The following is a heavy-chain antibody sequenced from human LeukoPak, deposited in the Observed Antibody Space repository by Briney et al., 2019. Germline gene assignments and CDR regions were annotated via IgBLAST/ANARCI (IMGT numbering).Heavy chain of an antibody. Sequence: SETLSLTCTVSGGSISSYYWSWLRQPPGKGLEWIGYIYYSGSTNYNPSLKSRVTISVDTSKNQFSLKLSSVTAADTAVYYCAREVLDILTGYLFDYWGQGTLVTVSS. CDR2: IYYSGST. D-gene: IGHD3-9*01. CDR3: AREVLDILTGYLFDY. V-gene: IGHV4-59*01. CDR1: GGSISSYY. J-gene: IGHJ4*02.